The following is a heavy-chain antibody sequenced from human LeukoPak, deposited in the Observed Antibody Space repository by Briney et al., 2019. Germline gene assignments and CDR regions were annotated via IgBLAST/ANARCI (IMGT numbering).Heavy chain of an antibody. CDR2: MNPNSGNT. D-gene: IGHD6-19*01. Sequence: GASVKVSCKASGYTFTSYDINWVRQATGQGLEWMGWMNPNSGNTGYAQKFQGRVTMTRNTSISTAYMELSSLRSEDTAVYYCARGPSTQWLVYNRKNWFDPWGQGTLVTVSS. J-gene: IGHJ5*02. CDR3: ARGPSTQWLVYNRKNWFDP. V-gene: IGHV1-8*01. CDR1: GYTFTSYD.